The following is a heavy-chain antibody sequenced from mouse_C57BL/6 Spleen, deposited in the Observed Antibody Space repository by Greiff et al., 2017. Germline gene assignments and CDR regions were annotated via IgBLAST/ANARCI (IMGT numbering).Heavy chain of an antibody. CDR1: GFSLTSYG. CDR2: IWSGGST. J-gene: IGHJ2*01. Sequence: QVQLKESGPGLVQPSQSLSITCTVSGFSLTSYGVHWVRQSPGQGLEWLGVIWSGGSTDYNAAFISRLSISKDNSKSQVFFKMNSLQADDTAIYDCARNFGKGDYFDYWGQGTTLTVSS. D-gene: IGHD4-1*01. CDR3: ARNFGKGDYFDY. V-gene: IGHV2-2*01.